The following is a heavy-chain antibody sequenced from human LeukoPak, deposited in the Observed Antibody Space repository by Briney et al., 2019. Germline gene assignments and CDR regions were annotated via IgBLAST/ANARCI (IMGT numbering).Heavy chain of an antibody. CDR2: ISYDGSNK. Sequence: PGGSLRLSCAASGFTFSSYAMHWVRQAPGKGLEWVAVISYDGSNKYYADSVKGRFTISRDNSKNTLYLQMNSLRAEDTAVYYCARETYGSGSFYPWGQGTLVTVSS. J-gene: IGHJ5*02. D-gene: IGHD3-10*01. V-gene: IGHV3-30*04. CDR1: GFTFSSYA. CDR3: ARETYGSGSFYP.